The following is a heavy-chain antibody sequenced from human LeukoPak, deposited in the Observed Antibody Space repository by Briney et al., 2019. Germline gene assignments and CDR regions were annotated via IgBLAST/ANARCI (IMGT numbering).Heavy chain of an antibody. CDR3: ARVSYYFDY. CDR2: ISSSSSTI. J-gene: IGHJ4*02. V-gene: IGHV3-48*04. D-gene: IGHD1-1*01. Sequence: GGSLRLSCAASGFSFSSYIMNWVRQAPGKGLEWVSHISSSSSTIYYADSVKGRFTISRDNAKNSLYLQMDSLRAEDTAVYFCARVSYYFDYWGQGSLVTASS. CDR1: GFSFSSYI.